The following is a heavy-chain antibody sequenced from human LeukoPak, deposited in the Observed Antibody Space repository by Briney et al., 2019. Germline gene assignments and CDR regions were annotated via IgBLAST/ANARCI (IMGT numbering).Heavy chain of an antibody. CDR3: AREWGYRSSTSCSYGMDV. V-gene: IGHV3-7*03. J-gene: IGHJ6*04. Sequence: GGSLRLSCAASGFTFSSYWMSWVRQAPVKGLEWVANIKQDGSEKYYVDSVKGRFTISRDNAKNSLYLQMNSLRAEDTAVYYCAREWGYRSSTSCSYGMDVWGKGTTVTVSS. CDR1: GFTFSSYW. CDR2: IKQDGSEK. D-gene: IGHD2-2*01.